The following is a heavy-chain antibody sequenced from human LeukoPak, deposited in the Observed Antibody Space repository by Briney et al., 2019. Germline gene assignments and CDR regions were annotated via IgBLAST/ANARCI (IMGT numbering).Heavy chain of an antibody. V-gene: IGHV3-23*01. J-gene: IGHJ4*02. Sequence: GGSLRPSCAASGFTFSSYAMSWVRQAPGKGLEGVSAISGSGGSTYYADSVKGRFTISRDNSKNTLYLQMNSLRAEDTAVYYCARRGDFWSGYYYYWGQGTLVTVSS. CDR3: ARRGDFWSGYYYY. CDR2: ISGSGGST. CDR1: GFTFSSYA. D-gene: IGHD3-3*01.